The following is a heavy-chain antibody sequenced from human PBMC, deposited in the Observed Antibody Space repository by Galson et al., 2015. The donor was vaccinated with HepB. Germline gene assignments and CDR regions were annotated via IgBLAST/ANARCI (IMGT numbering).Heavy chain of an antibody. Sequence: SVKVSCKASGYTFTSYGISWVRQAPGQGLEWMGWISAYNGNTNYAQKLQGRVTMTTDTSTSTAYMELRSLRSDDTAVYYCARPLSYLDCSSTSCYTGEDAFDIWGQGTMVTVSS. CDR1: GYTFTSYG. J-gene: IGHJ3*02. CDR3: ARPLSYLDCSSTSCYTGEDAFDI. D-gene: IGHD2-2*02. CDR2: ISAYNGNT. V-gene: IGHV1-18*01.